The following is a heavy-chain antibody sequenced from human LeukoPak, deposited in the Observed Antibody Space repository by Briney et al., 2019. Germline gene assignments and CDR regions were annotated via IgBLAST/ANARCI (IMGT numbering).Heavy chain of an antibody. Sequence: SETLSLACTVSGGSISSYYWSWIRQPPGKGLEWIGYIYYSGSTNYNPSLKSRVTISVDTSKNQFSLKLSSVTAADTAVYYCARGIAAAGPFDYWGQGTLVTVSS. J-gene: IGHJ4*02. CDR2: IYYSGST. CDR1: GGSISSYY. D-gene: IGHD6-13*01. V-gene: IGHV4-59*08. CDR3: ARGIAAAGPFDY.